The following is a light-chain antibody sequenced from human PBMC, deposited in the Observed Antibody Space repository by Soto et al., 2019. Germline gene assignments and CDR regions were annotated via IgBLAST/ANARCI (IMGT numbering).Light chain of an antibody. CDR3: QQYNNWPIT. CDR1: QSVSSN. V-gene: IGKV3D-15*01. Sequence: LVMTHSPATLSVYPGERATLSSRASQSVSSNLAWYQQKPGQAPRXIIYGASTRATGIPARFSGSRSGTECTLTISSLQSEDVAVYYCQQYNNWPITLGQGTRLEI. CDR2: GAS. J-gene: IGKJ5*01.